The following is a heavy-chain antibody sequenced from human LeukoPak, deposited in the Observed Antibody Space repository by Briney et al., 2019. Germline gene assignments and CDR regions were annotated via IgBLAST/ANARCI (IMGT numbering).Heavy chain of an antibody. D-gene: IGHD5-18*01. CDR2: INPSGGST. CDR3: ARDQAMANYYYYGMDA. V-gene: IGHV1-46*01. J-gene: IGHJ6*02. Sequence: ASVKVSCKASGYTFTSYYMHWVRQAPGQGLEWMGIINPSGGSTSYAQKFQGRVTMTRDTSTSTVYMELSSLRSEDTAVYYCARDQAMANYYYYGMDAWGQGTTVTVSS. CDR1: GYTFTSYY.